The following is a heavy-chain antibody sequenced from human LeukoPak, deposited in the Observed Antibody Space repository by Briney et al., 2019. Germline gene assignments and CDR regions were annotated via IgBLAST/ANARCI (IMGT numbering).Heavy chain of an antibody. Sequence: GGSLRLSCAASRFTFSSYAMTWVRQAPGKGLDWVSTISDSGDTAFYADSVRGRFTISRDNSKNTLYLQLNSLRVEDTAVYYCAKDRPRDYSSRQGFSDNWFDHWGQGTLVTVSS. V-gene: IGHV3-23*01. CDR2: ISDSGDTA. D-gene: IGHD3-22*01. J-gene: IGHJ5*02. CDR3: AKDRPRDYSSRQGFSDNWFDH. CDR1: RFTFSSYA.